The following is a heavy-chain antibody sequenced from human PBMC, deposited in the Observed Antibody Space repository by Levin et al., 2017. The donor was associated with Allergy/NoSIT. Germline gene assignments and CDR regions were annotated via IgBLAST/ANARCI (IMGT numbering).Heavy chain of an antibody. D-gene: IGHD4-11*01. V-gene: IGHV3-74*01. Sequence: GGSLRLSCAASGFTFSNFWIHWVRQAPGKGLVWVSRINPDGSDTTYADSVKGRFTISRDNAKSTLYLQMNSLRAEDTAVYFCVRDFRTTDNAWGQGTLVTVSP. CDR2: INPDGSDT. J-gene: IGHJ1*01. CDR1: GFTFSNFW. CDR3: VRDFRTTDNA.